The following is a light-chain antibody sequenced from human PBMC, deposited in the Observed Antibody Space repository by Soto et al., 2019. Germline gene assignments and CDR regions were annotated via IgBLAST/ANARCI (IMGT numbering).Light chain of an antibody. Sequence: QSELTQPPSASGPPGQRVTISCSGSSSNIGSNTVNWYQQLPGTALKLVIYSNNQRPSGVPDRFSGSKSGTSASLAISGLQSEDEADYYCVAWDDSLNGYVAFGGGT. CDR3: VAWDDSLNGYVA. CDR1: SSNIGSNT. J-gene: IGLJ2*01. V-gene: IGLV1-44*01. CDR2: SNN.